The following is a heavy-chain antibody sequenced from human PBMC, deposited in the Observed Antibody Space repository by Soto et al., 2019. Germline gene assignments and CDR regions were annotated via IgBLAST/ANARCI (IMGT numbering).Heavy chain of an antibody. Sequence: SETLSLTCTVSGGSISSSSYHWGWIRQPPGKGLEWIGSIDYSGTTFYNASLNSRVTISADTSKNQFSLKLSSVTAADTALYYCARRTNTAGGWFDSWGQGALVTVS. CDR1: GGSISSSSYH. J-gene: IGHJ5*01. CDR2: IDYSGTT. CDR3: ARRTNTAGGWFDS. V-gene: IGHV4-39*01. D-gene: IGHD6-13*01.